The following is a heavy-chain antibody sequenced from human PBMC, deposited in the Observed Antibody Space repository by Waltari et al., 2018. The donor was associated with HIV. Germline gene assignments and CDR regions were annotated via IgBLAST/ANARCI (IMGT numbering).Heavy chain of an antibody. J-gene: IGHJ6*02. CDR2: INDDGSEK. Sequence: EVQLMESGGGLVQSGGSLRLSCAASRFTFTNYWMSWVRQTPGKGREWVAEINDDGSEKYYMGSVKGRFTISRDNAKNSMFLQMNSLRAEDTAVYYCARIGTFPHNYAIDFWGQGTTVTVSS. CDR3: ARIGTFPHNYAIDF. D-gene: IGHD1-26*01. V-gene: IGHV3-7*01. CDR1: RFTFTNYW.